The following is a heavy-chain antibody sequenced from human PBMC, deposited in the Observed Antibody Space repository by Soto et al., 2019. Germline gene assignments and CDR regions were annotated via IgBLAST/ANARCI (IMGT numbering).Heavy chain of an antibody. V-gene: IGHV3-30*03. D-gene: IGHD3-3*01. J-gene: IGHJ6*02. CDR1: GFTFSRHA. CDR3: VRVKNYDFWSGFLPPDYYFYAMDV. CDR2: TSYDGNNK. Sequence: PGGSLRLSCAASGFTFSRHAMHWVRQIPGKGLDWVATTSYDGNNKKYGDSVKGRFTISRDNAKNTLFLQMNSLRAEDTAVYHCVRVKNYDFWSGFLPPDYYFYAMDVWGQGTTVTVSS.